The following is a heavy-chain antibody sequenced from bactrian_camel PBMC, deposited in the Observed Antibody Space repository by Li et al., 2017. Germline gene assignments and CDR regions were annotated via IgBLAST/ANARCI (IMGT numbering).Heavy chain of an antibody. Sequence: HVQLVESGGGSAQAGGSLRLSCAISGINYDGYCMGWFRQVPGKEREGVASIDSAGSTHYIDSVKGRFTIAQDVAQNRLHLQMNALTPDDTAVYYCAADRTYQCRSWPTSGFGYWGQETQVTVS. CDR3: AADRTYQCRSWPTSGFGY. V-gene: IGHV3S55*01. CDR2: IDSAGST. J-gene: IGHJ6*01. D-gene: IGHD6*01. CDR1: GINYDGYC.